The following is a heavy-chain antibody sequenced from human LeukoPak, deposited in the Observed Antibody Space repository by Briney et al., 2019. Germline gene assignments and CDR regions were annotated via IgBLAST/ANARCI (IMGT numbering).Heavy chain of an antibody. CDR3: AKDQAYDSSGYYLDAFDI. CDR1: GFTFSSYE. D-gene: IGHD3-22*01. J-gene: IGHJ3*02. CDR2: ISSSGSTI. Sequence: GGSLRLSCAASGFTFSSYEMNWVRQAPGKGLEWVSYISSSGSTIYYADSVKGRFTISRDNAKNSLYLQMNSLRAEDTAVYYCAKDQAYDSSGYYLDAFDIWGQGTMVTVSS. V-gene: IGHV3-48*03.